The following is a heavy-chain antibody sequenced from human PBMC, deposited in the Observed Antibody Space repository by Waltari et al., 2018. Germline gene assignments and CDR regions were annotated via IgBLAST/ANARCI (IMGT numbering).Heavy chain of an antibody. CDR2: IDYSGST. D-gene: IGHD5-18*01. CDR1: GGSINRGFYY. V-gene: IGHV4-31*03. CDR3: ARGVDTSITFDH. Sequence: QVQLQESGPGLVKPSQTLSLTCSVSGGSINRGFYYWTWIRQNPGKGLEWIGYIDYSGSTYYNPSLTSRVTISADTSKNQFSLSLTSVTAADAAVYYCARGVDTSITFDHWGHGTLVTVSS. J-gene: IGHJ4*01.